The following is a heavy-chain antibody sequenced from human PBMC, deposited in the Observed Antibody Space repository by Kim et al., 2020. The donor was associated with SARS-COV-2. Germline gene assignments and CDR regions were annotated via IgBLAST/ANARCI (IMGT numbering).Heavy chain of an antibody. CDR3: VHGDNSPYYYYGMGV. Sequence: GGSLRLSCSASGFTFSSYAMHWVRQAPGKGLEYVSAISSNGGSTYYADSVKGRFTISRDNSKNTLYLQMSSLRAEDTAVYYCVHGDNSPYYYYGMGVWGQGTTVTVSS. D-gene: IGHD4-17*01. CDR1: GFTFSSYA. J-gene: IGHJ6*02. V-gene: IGHV3-64D*09. CDR2: ISSNGGST.